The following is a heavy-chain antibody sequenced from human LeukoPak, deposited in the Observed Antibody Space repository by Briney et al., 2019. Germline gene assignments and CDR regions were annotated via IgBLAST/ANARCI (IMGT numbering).Heavy chain of an antibody. CDR3: ATVILYSSSFDY. D-gene: IGHD6-13*01. CDR1: GYTLTDLS. V-gene: IGHV1-24*01. Sequence: ASVKVSCKVSGYTLTDLSMHWLRQAPGKGLEWMGGFDPEDGETIYAQKFQGRVTMTEDTSTDTAYMELSSLRSEDTAVYYCATVILYSSSFDYWGQGTLVTVSS. J-gene: IGHJ4*02. CDR2: FDPEDGET.